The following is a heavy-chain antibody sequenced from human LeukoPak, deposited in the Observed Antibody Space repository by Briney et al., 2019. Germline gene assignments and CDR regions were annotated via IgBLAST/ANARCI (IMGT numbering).Heavy chain of an antibody. Sequence: SETLSLTCAVYGGSFSGYYWTWIRQPPGKGLEWIGEINHSGSTNYNPSLTNRVTISVDTSKNQFSLKLSSVTAADTAVYYCARAITMVRGVRRYYGMDVWGKGTTVTVSS. CDR1: GGSFSGYY. J-gene: IGHJ6*04. CDR2: INHSGST. D-gene: IGHD3-10*01. V-gene: IGHV4-34*01. CDR3: ARAITMVRGVRRYYGMDV.